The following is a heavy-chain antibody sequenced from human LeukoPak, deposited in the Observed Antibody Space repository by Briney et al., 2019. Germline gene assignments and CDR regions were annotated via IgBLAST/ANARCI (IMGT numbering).Heavy chain of an antibody. V-gene: IGHV4-39*07. J-gene: IGHJ4*02. CDR1: GGSISSSSYY. CDR2: IYHSGST. CDR3: ARGRGDIVVVVAAAFDY. D-gene: IGHD2-15*01. Sequence: SETLSLTCTVSGGSISSSSYYWGWIRQPPGKGLEWIGSIYHSGSTNYNPSLKSRVTISVDTSKNQFSLKLSSVTAADTAVYYCARGRGDIVVVVAAAFDYWGQGTLVTVSS.